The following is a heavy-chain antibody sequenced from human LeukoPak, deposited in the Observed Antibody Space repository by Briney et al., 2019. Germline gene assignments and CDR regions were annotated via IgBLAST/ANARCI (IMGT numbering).Heavy chain of an antibody. J-gene: IGHJ4*02. CDR3: AATMVRGVHTHFDY. D-gene: IGHD3-10*01. Sequence: SETLSLTCTVSGGSFTSSSYYWGWIRQPPGKGLEWIGYVYYSGSTNYNPSLKSRVTISVDTSKNQFSLKLSSVTAADTAVYYCAATMVRGVHTHFDYWGQGTLATVPS. V-gene: IGHV4-61*05. CDR2: VYYSGST. CDR1: GGSFTSSSYY.